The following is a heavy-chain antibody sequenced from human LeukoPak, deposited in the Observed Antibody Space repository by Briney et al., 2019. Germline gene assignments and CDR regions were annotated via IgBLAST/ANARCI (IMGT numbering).Heavy chain of an antibody. CDR3: GRXYXXSSXYESNAFDI. J-gene: IGHJ3*02. CDR2: IYPGDSDT. CDR1: GYNFTSDW. V-gene: IGHV5-51*01. D-gene: IGHD3-22*01. Sequence: KXSGYNFTSDWIGWVRQMPGKGLEWMGIIYPGDSDTRYSPSFQGQVTISADKSISTAYLQWSSLKASDTAMYYCGRXYXXSSXYESNAFDIWGQGTMVTVAS.